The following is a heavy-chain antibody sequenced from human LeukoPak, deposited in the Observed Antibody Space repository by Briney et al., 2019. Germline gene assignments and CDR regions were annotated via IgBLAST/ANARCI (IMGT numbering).Heavy chain of an antibody. CDR1: GYSLTELS. CDR2: IDPEDGET. V-gene: IGHV1-24*01. D-gene: IGHD2-15*01. J-gene: IGHJ4*02. Sequence: GASVKVSCKVSGYSLTELSIHWVRQAPGKGLEWMGGIDPEDGETLYAQNLQGRVTMTEDTSTDTAYMELSSLRSEDTAVYYCATAWGGSSGGFDYWGQGTLVTVSS. CDR3: ATAWGGSSGGFDY.